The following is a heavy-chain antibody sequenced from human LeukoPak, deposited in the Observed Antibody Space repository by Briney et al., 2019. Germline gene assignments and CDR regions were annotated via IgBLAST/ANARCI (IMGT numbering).Heavy chain of an antibody. J-gene: IGHJ4*02. CDR1: GGSISSSSYY. Sequence: PSETLSLTCTVSGGSISSSSYYWGWIRQPPGEGLEWIGSIFYSGSTYYNPSLKSRVTISVDTSKNQFSLKLSSVTAADTAVYFCARLPRADGDSDYWGQGTLVTVSS. D-gene: IGHD4-17*01. CDR2: IFYSGST. CDR3: ARLPRADGDSDY. V-gene: IGHV4-39*01.